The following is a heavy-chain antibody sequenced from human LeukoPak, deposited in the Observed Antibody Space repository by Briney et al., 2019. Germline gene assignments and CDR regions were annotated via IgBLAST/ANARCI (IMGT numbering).Heavy chain of an antibody. Sequence: PSETLSLTCTVSGYSISSSYYWSWIRQPPGKGLVWIGYIHYSGSTNYNPSLKSRVTVSVDTSNNQFSLKLSSVTAADTAVYYCARVSWFPGTSYYYMDVWGKGTTVTVSS. J-gene: IGHJ6*03. CDR1: GYSISSSYY. D-gene: IGHD1-1*01. CDR3: ARVSWFPGTSYYYMDV. V-gene: IGHV4-61*01. CDR2: IHYSGST.